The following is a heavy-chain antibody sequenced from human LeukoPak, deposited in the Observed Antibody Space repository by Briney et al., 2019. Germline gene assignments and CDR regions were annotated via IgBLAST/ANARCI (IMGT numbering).Heavy chain of an antibody. V-gene: IGHV3-53*01. CDR3: ARVKWLDV. CDR1: GFIVRTNY. D-gene: IGHD2-15*01. J-gene: IGHJ6*04. Sequence: PGGSLRLSCAASGFIVRTNYINWVRQAPGKGLEWVSVIFSDGSTYYTDSVRGRFTISRDNSMNTVYLQMNSLRAEDTAVYYCARVKWLDVWGSWTTVTVSS. CDR2: IFSDGST.